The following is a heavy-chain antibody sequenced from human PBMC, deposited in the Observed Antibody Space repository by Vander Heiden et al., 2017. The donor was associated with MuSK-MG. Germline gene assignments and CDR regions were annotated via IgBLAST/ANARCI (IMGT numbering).Heavy chain of an antibody. V-gene: IGHV4-39*01. CDR3: ASLDRSGWR. CDR2: IYYSGDT. D-gene: IGHD6-19*01. Sequence: QLQLQESGPGLVKPSETLSLTCTVSGGSISSSNYYWGWIRQRPGKGLEWIGGIYYSGDTDDNPSLKSRVTISADTSKNQFSMKWSSVTAADTAVYCCASLDRSGWRWGQGTLVTVSS. CDR1: GGSISSSNYY. J-gene: IGHJ4*02.